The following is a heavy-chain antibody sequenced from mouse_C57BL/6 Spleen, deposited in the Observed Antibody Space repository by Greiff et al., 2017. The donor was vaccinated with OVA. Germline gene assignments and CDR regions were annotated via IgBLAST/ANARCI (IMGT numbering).Heavy chain of an antibody. CDR2: IDPSDSYT. V-gene: IGHV1-50*01. D-gene: IGHD1-1*01. J-gene: IGHJ2*01. CDR1: GYTFTSYW. CDR3: ARKESVVAPFDY. Sequence: QVQLQQPGAELVKPGASVKLSCKASGYTFTSYWMQLVKQRPGQGLEWIGEIDPSDSYTNYNQKFKGKATLTVDTSSSTAYMQLSSLTSEDSAVYYCARKESVVAPFDYWGQGTTLTVSS.